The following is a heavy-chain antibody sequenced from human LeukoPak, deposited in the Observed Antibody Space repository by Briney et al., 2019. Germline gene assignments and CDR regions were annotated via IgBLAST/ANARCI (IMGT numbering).Heavy chain of an antibody. J-gene: IGHJ4*02. D-gene: IGHD5-12*01. Sequence: GGSLRLSCAASGFTFSRHWMTWVRQAPGKGLEWVANIQEDGSYIYYVDSVRGRFTISRDNTKNSLFLRMNSLRADDTAVYFCARDSTWQLDYWGQGTLVTVSS. CDR1: GFTFSRHW. CDR3: ARDSTWQLDY. CDR2: IQEDGSYI. V-gene: IGHV3-7*03.